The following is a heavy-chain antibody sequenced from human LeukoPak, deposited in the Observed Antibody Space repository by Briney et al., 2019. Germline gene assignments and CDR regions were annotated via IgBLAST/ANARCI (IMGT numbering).Heavy chain of an antibody. CDR2: INPNSGGT. J-gene: IGHJ5*02. CDR3: ARVISGMFSYGHGWFDP. V-gene: IGHV1-2*02. Sequence: GASVKVSCKASGYTFTGYYMHWVRQAPGQGLGWMGWINPNSGGTNYAQKFQGRVTMTRDTSISTAYMELSRLRSDDTAVYYCARVISGMFSYGHGWFDPWGQGTLVTVSS. D-gene: IGHD5-18*01. CDR1: GYTFTGYY.